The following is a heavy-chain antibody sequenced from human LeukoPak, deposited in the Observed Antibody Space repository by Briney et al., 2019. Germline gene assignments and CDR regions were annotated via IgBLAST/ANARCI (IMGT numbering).Heavy chain of an antibody. D-gene: IGHD2-2*01. Sequence: SVKVSCKASGGTFSSYAISWVRQAPGQGLEWMEGIIPIFGTANYAQKFQGRVTITTDESTSTAYMELSSLRSEDTVVYYCARGMVVPAAIFRDYYYYYMDVWGKGTTVTVSS. CDR1: GGTFSSYA. CDR3: ARGMVVPAAIFRDYYYYYMDV. CDR2: IIPIFGTA. V-gene: IGHV1-69*05. J-gene: IGHJ6*03.